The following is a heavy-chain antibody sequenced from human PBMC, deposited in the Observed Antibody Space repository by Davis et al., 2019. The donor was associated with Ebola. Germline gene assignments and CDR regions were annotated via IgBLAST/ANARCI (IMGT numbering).Heavy chain of an antibody. CDR1: GFSLSTSGVG. CDR3: AHRPEPDDAFDI. D-gene: IGHD1-26*01. CDR2: IYWDDDK. Sequence: SGPTLVKPTETLTLTCSFSGFSLSTSGVGVGWIRQTPGKALEFLALIYWDDDKRYSPSLNNRLTITKDTSKNQVVLTMTNMDPVDTATYYCAHRPEPDDAFDIWGQGTMVTVSS. V-gene: IGHV2-5*02. J-gene: IGHJ3*02.